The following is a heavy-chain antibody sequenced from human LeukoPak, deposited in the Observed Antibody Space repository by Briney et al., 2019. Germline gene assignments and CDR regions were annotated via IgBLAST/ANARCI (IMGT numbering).Heavy chain of an antibody. Sequence: ASVKVSCKASGYTFTVYYMHWVLQAPGQGLEWMGWINPNSGGTNYAQKFQGRVTMTRDTSISTAYMELSRLRSDDTAVYYCARATRRGVTTTLGYWGQGTLVTVSS. CDR2: INPNSGGT. CDR3: ARATRRGVTTTLGY. CDR1: GYTFTVYY. D-gene: IGHD4-17*01. J-gene: IGHJ4*02. V-gene: IGHV1-2*02.